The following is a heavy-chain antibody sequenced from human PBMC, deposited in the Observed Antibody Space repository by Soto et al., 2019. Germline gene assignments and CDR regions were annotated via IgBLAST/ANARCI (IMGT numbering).Heavy chain of an antibody. V-gene: IGHV4-30-4*07. J-gene: IGHJ5*02. D-gene: IGHD3-16*01. CDR2: IYYSGST. CDR3: ARLGAQEIDP. Sequence: SETLSLTCAVSGGSISSGGYSWSWIRQPPGKGLEWIGYIYYSGSTYYNPSLKSRVTISVDTSKNQFSLKLSSVTAADTAVYYCARLGAQEIDPWGQGTLVTVSS. CDR1: GGSISSGGYS.